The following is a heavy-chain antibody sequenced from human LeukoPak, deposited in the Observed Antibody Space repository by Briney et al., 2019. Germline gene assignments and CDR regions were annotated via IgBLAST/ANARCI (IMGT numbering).Heavy chain of an antibody. Sequence: PGGSLRLSCAASGFTFSNYGMHWVRQAPGKGLEWVAFIRYDGSSKYYADSVKGRFTISRDNSKNTLYLQMNSLRVEDTAVYYCAKDRDYSSSWPRYYFDYWGQETLVTVSS. CDR1: GFTFSNYG. V-gene: IGHV3-30*02. CDR2: IRYDGSSK. CDR3: AKDRDYSSSWPRYYFDY. J-gene: IGHJ4*02. D-gene: IGHD6-13*01.